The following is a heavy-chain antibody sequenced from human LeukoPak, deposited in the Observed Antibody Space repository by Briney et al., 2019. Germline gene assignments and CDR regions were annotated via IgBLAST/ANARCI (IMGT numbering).Heavy chain of an antibody. D-gene: IGHD2-21*01. CDR1: GFTFRNYA. J-gene: IGHJ4*02. V-gene: IGHV3-23*01. CDR3: AKGHLLWGLYYFDY. CDR2: INGADTTT. Sequence: PGGSLRLSCAASGFTFRNYAMSWVRQAPGKGLEWVSGINGADTTTLYADSVKGRFTISRDNSKNTLYLQMNSLRAEDTAVYYCAKGHLLWGLYYFDYWGQGTLVTVSS.